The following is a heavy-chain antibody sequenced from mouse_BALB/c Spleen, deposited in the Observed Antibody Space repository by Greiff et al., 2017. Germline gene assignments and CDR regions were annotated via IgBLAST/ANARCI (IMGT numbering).Heavy chain of an antibody. J-gene: IGHJ4*01. Sequence: EVMLVESGGGLVKPGGSLKLSCAASGFTFSIYTMSWVRQTPEKRLEWVATISSGGSYTYYPDSVKGRFTISRDNAKNTLYLQMSSLKSEDTAMYYCTRERYSYYAMDYWGQGTSVTVSS. CDR2: ISSGGSYT. D-gene: IGHD2-14*01. CDR3: TRERYSYYAMDY. CDR1: GFTFSIYT. V-gene: IGHV5-6-4*01.